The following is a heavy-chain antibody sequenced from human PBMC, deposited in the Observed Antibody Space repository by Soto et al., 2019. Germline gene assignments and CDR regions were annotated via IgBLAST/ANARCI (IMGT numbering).Heavy chain of an antibody. CDR2: ISSSSSYT. Sequence: GGSLRLSCAASGFTFSDYYMSWIRQAPGKGLEWVSYISSSSSYTNYADSVKGRFTISRDNAKNSLYLQMNSLRAEDTAVYYCARDLSYYDILTGYYDDAFDIWGQGTMVTVSS. V-gene: IGHV3-11*05. J-gene: IGHJ3*02. CDR1: GFTFSDYY. CDR3: ARDLSYYDILTGYYDDAFDI. D-gene: IGHD3-9*01.